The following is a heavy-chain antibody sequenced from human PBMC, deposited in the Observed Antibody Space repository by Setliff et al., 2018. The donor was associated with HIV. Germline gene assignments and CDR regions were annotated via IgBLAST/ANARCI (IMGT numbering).Heavy chain of an antibody. V-gene: IGHV1-46*01. CDR1: GYSFTNHY. CDR3: ASAGAWQRNALDI. Sequence: ASVKVSCKSSGYSFTNHYMHWVRQAPGQGLEWMGVINPTGGSTRNTQEFQGRVAMTRDTSTSTVDMELSSLRSEDTAVYYCASAGAWQRNALDIWGQGTMVTVSS. D-gene: IGHD5-12*01. J-gene: IGHJ3*02. CDR2: INPTGGST.